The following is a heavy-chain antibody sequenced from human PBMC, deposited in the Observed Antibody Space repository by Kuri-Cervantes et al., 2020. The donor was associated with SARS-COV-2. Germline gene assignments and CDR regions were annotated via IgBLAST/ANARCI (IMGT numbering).Heavy chain of an antibody. D-gene: IGHD2-2*01. CDR3: ARARPRGQDIVVVPAAQKDYYYGMDV. J-gene: IGHJ6*02. CDR1: GYTFTGYY. Sequence: ASVKASCKASGYTFTGYYMHWLQQAPGQGLEWMGWINPNSGGTNYAQKFQGWVTMTRDTSISTAYLELSRLRSDDTAVYYCARARPRGQDIVVVPAAQKDYYYGMDVWGQGTTVTVSS. V-gene: IGHV1-2*04. CDR2: INPNSGGT.